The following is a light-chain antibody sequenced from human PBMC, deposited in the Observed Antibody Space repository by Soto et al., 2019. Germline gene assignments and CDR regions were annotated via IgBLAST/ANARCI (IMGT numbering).Light chain of an antibody. V-gene: IGLV2-14*01. J-gene: IGLJ2*01. Sequence: QSALTQPASVSGSPGQSITISCTGTSSDVGGYNYVSWYQQHPGKAPKLMIYEVSNRPSGVSNRFSGSKSGNTASLTISGVQAEDEADYYCLLYFSSFQLFGAGTKLTVL. CDR1: SSDVGGYNY. CDR3: LLYFSSFQL. CDR2: EVS.